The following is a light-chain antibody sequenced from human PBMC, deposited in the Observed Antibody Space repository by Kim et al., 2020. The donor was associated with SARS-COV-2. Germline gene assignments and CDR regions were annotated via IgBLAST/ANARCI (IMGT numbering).Light chain of an antibody. Sequence: SYELTQPPSVSVSPGQTASITCSGDKLGDKYACWYQQKPGQSPVLVIYQDSKRPSGIPERFSGSNSGNTATLTISGTQAMEEADYYCQAWDSSVVFGGGTQLTVL. CDR3: QAWDSSVV. CDR1: KLGDKY. J-gene: IGLJ2*01. CDR2: QDS. V-gene: IGLV3-1*01.